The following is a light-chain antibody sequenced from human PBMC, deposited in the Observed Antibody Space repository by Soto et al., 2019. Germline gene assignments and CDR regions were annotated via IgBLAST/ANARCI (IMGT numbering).Light chain of an antibody. CDR2: DAS. J-gene: IGKJ1*01. CDR1: QTVRNNY. CDR3: QQYGSSPT. V-gene: IGKV3-20*01. Sequence: EFLLTQSPGTLSLSPGERATLSCRASQTVRNNYLAWYQQKPGQAPRLLIYDASSRATGIPDRFSGGGSGTDFTLTISRLEPEDFAVYHCQQYGSSPTFGQGTTGDIK.